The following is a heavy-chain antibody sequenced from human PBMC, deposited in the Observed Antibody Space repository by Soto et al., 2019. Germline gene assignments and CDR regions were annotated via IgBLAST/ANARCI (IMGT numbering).Heavy chain of an antibody. CDR3: AATRGLWFGESHNWFDP. D-gene: IGHD3-10*01. CDR2: IVVGSGNT. V-gene: IGHV1-58*01. CDR1: GFTFTSSA. Sequence: SVKVSCKASGFTFTSSAVQWVLQARGQRLEWIGWIVVGSGNTNYAQKFQERVTITRDMSTSTAYMELSSLRSEDTAVYYCAATRGLWFGESHNWFDPWGQGTLVTVSS. J-gene: IGHJ5*02.